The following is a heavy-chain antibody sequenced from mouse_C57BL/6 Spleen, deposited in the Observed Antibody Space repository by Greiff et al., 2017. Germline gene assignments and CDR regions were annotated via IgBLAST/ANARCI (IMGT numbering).Heavy chain of an antibody. D-gene: IGHD2-1*01. J-gene: IGHJ4*01. Sequence: EVQLVESGEGLVKPGGSLKLSCAASGFTFSSYAMSWVRQTPEKRLEWVAYISGGGDYIYYADTVTGRFTISRDNARNTLYLQMSSLKSEDTAMYYCTRDEGNYQDAMDDWGKGTSVTVSS. CDR1: GFTFSSYA. V-gene: IGHV5-9-1*02. CDR2: ISGGGDYI. CDR3: TRDEGNYQDAMDD.